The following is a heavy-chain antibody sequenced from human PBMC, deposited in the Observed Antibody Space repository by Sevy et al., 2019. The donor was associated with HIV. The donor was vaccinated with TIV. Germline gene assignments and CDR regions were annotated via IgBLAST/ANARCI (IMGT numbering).Heavy chain of an antibody. D-gene: IGHD3-16*02. Sequence: SETLSLTCTVSGGSISSGSYYWNWIRQPAGKGLEWIGRIYTSGSTNYNPSLKSRVTISVDTSKNQFSLKLSSVTAADTAVYYCARAKGELSSAYYYYMDVWGKGTTVTVSS. J-gene: IGHJ6*03. CDR3: ARAKGELSSAYYYYMDV. V-gene: IGHV4-61*02. CDR2: IYTSGST. CDR1: GGSISSGSYY.